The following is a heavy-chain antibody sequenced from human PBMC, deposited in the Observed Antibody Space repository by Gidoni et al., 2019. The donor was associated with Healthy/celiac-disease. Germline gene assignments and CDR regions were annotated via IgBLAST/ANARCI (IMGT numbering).Heavy chain of an antibody. Sequence: QLQLQESGPGLVKPSETLSLTCTVSGGSISSSSYYWGWIRQPPGKGLEWIGSIYYSGSTYYNPSLKSRVTISVDTSKNQFSLKLSSVTAADTAVYYCARARRYYDFWSGYYPIFDYWGQGTLVTVSS. V-gene: IGHV4-39*01. CDR3: ARARRYYDFWSGYYPIFDY. CDR2: IYYSGST. CDR1: GGSISSSSYY. D-gene: IGHD3-3*01. J-gene: IGHJ4*02.